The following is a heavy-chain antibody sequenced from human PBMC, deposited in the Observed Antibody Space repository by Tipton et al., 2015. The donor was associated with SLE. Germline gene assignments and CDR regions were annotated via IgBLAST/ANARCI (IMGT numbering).Heavy chain of an antibody. Sequence: TLSLTCTVSGGSISSYYWSWIRQPPGKGLEWIGYVYYSGSTNYNPSLKSRVTISVDTSKKQFSLKLSSVTAADTAVYYRASGYCSSASCYAFDIWGQGTMVTVSS. D-gene: IGHD2-2*03. CDR2: VYYSGST. J-gene: IGHJ3*02. V-gene: IGHV4-59*07. CDR3: ASGYCSSASCYAFDI. CDR1: GGSISSYY.